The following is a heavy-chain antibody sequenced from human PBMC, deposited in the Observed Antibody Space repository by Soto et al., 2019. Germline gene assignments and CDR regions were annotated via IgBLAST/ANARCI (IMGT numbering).Heavy chain of an antibody. V-gene: IGHV4-61*01. D-gene: IGHD2-2*02. CDR1: GAAVSSNSYY. Sequence: SETLSLTCIVSGAAVSSNSYYWTWIRQPPGKGLEWIGYTDYSGSTKYNPSLKSRVTISVDTSKNQFSLRVSSVTAADTAMYYCARADRQYCSVSTCYIFDYWGQGTQVTVSS. CDR2: TDYSGST. CDR3: ARADRQYCSVSTCYIFDY. J-gene: IGHJ4*02.